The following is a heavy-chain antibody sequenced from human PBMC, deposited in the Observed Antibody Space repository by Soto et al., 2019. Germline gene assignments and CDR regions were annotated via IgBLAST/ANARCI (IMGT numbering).Heavy chain of an antibody. Sequence: GGSLRLSCAASGFTFSSYAMSWVRQAPGKGLEWVSAISGSGGSTYYADSVKGRFTISRDNSKNTLYLQMNSLRAEDTAVYYCATGYYYDSSGYSNDYWGQGTLVTVSS. V-gene: IGHV3-23*01. D-gene: IGHD3-22*01. CDR2: ISGSGGST. J-gene: IGHJ4*02. CDR1: GFTFSSYA. CDR3: ATGYYYDSSGYSNDY.